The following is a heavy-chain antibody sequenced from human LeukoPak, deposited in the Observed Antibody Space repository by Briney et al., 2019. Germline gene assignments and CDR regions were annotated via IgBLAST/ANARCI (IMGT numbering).Heavy chain of an antibody. J-gene: IGHJ1*01. CDR3: ARLIKDSSSWSEYFQH. CDR2: IYYSGST. D-gene: IGHD6-13*01. V-gene: IGHV4-59*01. Sequence: SETLSLTCTVSGGSISSYYWSWIRQPPGKGLEWIGYIYYSGSTNYNPSLKSRVTISVDTSKNQFSLKLSSVTAADTAVYYCARLIKDSSSWSEYFQHWGQGTLVTVSS. CDR1: GGSISSYY.